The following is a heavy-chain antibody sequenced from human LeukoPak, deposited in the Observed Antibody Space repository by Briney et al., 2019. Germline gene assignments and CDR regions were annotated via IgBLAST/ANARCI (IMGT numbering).Heavy chain of an antibody. Sequence: GASVKVSCKASGYTFTSYGISWVRQAPGQGLEWMGWISAYNGNTNYAQKLQGRVTMTTDISTSTAYMELRSLRSDDTAVYYCARDGQGYYDSSGYYTYWGQGTLVTVSS. CDR1: GYTFTSYG. D-gene: IGHD3-22*01. CDR2: ISAYNGNT. CDR3: ARDGQGYYDSSGYYTY. J-gene: IGHJ4*02. V-gene: IGHV1-18*01.